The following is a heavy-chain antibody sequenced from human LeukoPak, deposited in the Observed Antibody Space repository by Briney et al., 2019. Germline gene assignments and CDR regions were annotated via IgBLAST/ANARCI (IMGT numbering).Heavy chain of an antibody. D-gene: IGHD3-10*01. CDR2: INPSGGST. Sequence: ASVKVSCKASGYTFTSYYMHWVRQAPGQGLEWMGIINPSGGSTSYAQKFQGRVTMTRDTSTSTVYMELSSLRSEDTAVYYCARGLDYYGSGSYYRVYYYYYMDVWGKGTTVTVSS. V-gene: IGHV1-46*01. CDR3: ARGLDYYGSGSYYRVYYYYYMDV. J-gene: IGHJ6*03. CDR1: GYTFTSYY.